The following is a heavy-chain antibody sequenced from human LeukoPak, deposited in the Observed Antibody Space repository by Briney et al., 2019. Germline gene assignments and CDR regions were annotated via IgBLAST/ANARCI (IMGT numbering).Heavy chain of an antibody. Sequence: GGSLRLSCAASGFTFSDYYMSWIRQAPGKGLEWVSYISSSGSTIHYADSVKGRFTISRDNAKNSLYLQMNSLRAEDTAAFYCARGFCSSTSCEKDVDYGGQGTLVTVSS. J-gene: IGHJ4*02. V-gene: IGHV3-11*04. CDR1: GFTFSDYY. D-gene: IGHD2-2*01. CDR2: ISSSGSTI. CDR3: ARGFCSSTSCEKDVDY.